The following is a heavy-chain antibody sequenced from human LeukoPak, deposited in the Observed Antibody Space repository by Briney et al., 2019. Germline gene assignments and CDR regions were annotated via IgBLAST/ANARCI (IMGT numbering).Heavy chain of an antibody. J-gene: IGHJ5*02. CDR1: GGSFSGYY. CDR2: INHSGST. CDR3: ARLQQQLVKNWFDP. V-gene: IGHV4-34*01. Sequence: SETLSLTCAVYGGSFSGYYWSWIRQPPGKGLEWIGEINHSGSTNYNPSLKSRVTISVDTSKNQFSLKLSSVTAADTAVYYCARLQQQLVKNWFDPWGQGTLVTVSS. D-gene: IGHD6-13*01.